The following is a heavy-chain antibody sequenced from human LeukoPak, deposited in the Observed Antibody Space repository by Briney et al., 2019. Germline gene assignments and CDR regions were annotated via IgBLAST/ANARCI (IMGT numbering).Heavy chain of an antibody. D-gene: IGHD3-10*01. CDR2: INHSGST. J-gene: IGHJ6*03. CDR3: ARRMVRGIRPANYMDV. Sequence: SETLSLTCAVYGGSFSGYYWSWIRQPPGKGLEWIGEINHSGSTNYNPSLKSRVTISVDTSKNQFSLKLSSVTAADTAVYYCARRMVRGIRPANYMDVWGKGTTVTVSS. CDR1: GGSFSGYY. V-gene: IGHV4-34*01.